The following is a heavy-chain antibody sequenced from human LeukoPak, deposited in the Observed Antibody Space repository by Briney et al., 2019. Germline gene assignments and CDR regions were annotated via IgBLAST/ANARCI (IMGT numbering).Heavy chain of an antibody. Sequence: GGSLRLSCTVSGFTVSSNSMSWVRQAPGKGLEWVSFIYSDNTHYSDSVKGRFTISRGNSKNTLYLQMNSLRAEDTAVYYCAKSIIAVAGLFDYWGQGTLVTVSS. CDR2: IYSDNT. V-gene: IGHV3-53*01. J-gene: IGHJ4*02. CDR1: GFTVSSNS. D-gene: IGHD6-19*01. CDR3: AKSIIAVAGLFDY.